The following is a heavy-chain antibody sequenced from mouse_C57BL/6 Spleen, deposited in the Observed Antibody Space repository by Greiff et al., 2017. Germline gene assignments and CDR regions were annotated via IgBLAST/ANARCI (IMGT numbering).Heavy chain of an antibody. V-gene: IGHV1-53*01. Sequence: QVQLQQPGTELVKPGASVKLSCKASGYTFTSYWMHWVKQRPGQGLEWIGNINPSNGGTNYNEKFKSKATLTVDKSSSTAYMQLSSLTSEDSAVYYCAREDSHYYGSSPYAMDYWGQGTSVTVSS. D-gene: IGHD1-1*01. CDR1: GYTFTSYW. CDR2: INPSNGGT. J-gene: IGHJ4*01. CDR3: AREDSHYYGSSPYAMDY.